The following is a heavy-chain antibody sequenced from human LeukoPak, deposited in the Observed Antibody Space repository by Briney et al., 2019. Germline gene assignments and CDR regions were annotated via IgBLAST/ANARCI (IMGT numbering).Heavy chain of an antibody. J-gene: IGHJ4*02. Sequence: GGSLRLSCAASGFTVSNYAMVWLRQAPGKGLEWVAVISYDGSKKYYADSVRGRFTISRDNSKNMVYLQMNSLRGDDTAVYYCARSLDYWGQGTLVTVSS. CDR3: ARSLDY. CDR1: GFTVSNYA. V-gene: IGHV3-30-3*01. CDR2: ISYDGSKK.